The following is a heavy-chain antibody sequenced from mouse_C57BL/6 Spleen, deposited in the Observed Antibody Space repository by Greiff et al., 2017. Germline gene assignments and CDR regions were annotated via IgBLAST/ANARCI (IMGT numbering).Heavy chain of an antibody. CDR3: ARETGYGNYPAY. Sequence: QVQLKESGPELVKPGASVKISCKASGYSFTSYYIHWVKQRPGQGLEWIGWIYPGSGNTKYNEKFKGKATLTADTSSSTAYMQLSSLTSEDSAVYYCARETGYGNYPAYWGQGTLVTVSA. CDR1: GYSFTSYY. V-gene: IGHV1-66*01. CDR2: IYPGSGNT. D-gene: IGHD2-1*01. J-gene: IGHJ3*01.